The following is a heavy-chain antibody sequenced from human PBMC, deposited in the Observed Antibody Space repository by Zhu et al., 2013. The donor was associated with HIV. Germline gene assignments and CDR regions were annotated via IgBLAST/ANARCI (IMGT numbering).Heavy chain of an antibody. V-gene: IGHV1-46*03. J-gene: IGHJ5*02. CDR3: ARMVGSTNGPEPRGHNWFDP. CDR2: INPSGGST. CDR1: GYTFTSYY. D-gene: IGHD1-1*01. Sequence: QVQLVQSGAEVKKPGASVKVSCKASGYTFTSYYMHWVRQAPGQGLEWMGIINPSGGSTSYAQKFQGRVTMTRDTSTSTVYMELSSLRSEDTAVYYCARMVGSTNGPEPRGHNWFDPWGQGNPGHRLL.